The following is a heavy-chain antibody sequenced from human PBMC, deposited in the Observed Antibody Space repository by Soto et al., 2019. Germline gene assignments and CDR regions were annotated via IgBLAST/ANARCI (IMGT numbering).Heavy chain of an antibody. D-gene: IGHD3-22*01. CDR1: GFTFSDHY. Sequence: EVQLVESGGGLVQPGGSLRLSCAASGFTFSDHYMDWVRQAPGKGLEWVGRTRNRDNGYTTEYAAFVKGRFTISRDASKNSLYLQMNSLQTEDTAVYYCSINYYDTSGYSIDIWGQGTMVTVSS. V-gene: IGHV3-72*01. CDR2: TRNRDNGYTT. J-gene: IGHJ3*02. CDR3: SINYYDTSGYSIDI.